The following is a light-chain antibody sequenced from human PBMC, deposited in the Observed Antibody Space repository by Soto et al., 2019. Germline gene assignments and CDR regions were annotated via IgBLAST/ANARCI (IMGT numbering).Light chain of an antibody. V-gene: IGKV1-5*03. J-gene: IGKJ1*01. Sequence: DVQMTQSPSTLSASVGDRVTITCRAGQNIRGWLAWYQQKPGEAPKLLIYAASTLESEVPSRFSGSGSGTEFTLTIRGLQPDDLGTYYCQQYLSTRTFGQGTKVEVK. CDR1: QNIRGW. CDR2: AAS. CDR3: QQYLSTRT.